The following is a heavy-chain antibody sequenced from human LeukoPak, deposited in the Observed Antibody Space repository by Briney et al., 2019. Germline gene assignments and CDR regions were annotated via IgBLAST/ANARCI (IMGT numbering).Heavy chain of an antibody. CDR3: ASPTRRDGYNLDY. J-gene: IGHJ4*02. V-gene: IGHV3-30-3*01. CDR1: GFTFSSYA. D-gene: IGHD5-24*01. CDR2: ISYDGSNK. Sequence: GRSLRLSCAASGFTFSSYAMHWVRQAPGKGLEGVAVISYDGSNKYYADSVKGRFTISRDNSKNTLYLQMNSLRAEDTAVYYCASPTRRDGYNLDYWGQGTLVTVSS.